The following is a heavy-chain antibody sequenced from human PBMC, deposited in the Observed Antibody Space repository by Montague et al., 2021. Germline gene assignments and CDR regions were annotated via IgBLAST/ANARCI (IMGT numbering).Heavy chain of an antibody. CDR2: VSHGGRT. V-gene: IGHV4-38-2*02. Sequence: SVTLSLTCTVSGGSLGSYYWGWIRQPPGKGLEWMGSVSHGGRTYXNPSLKSRVTISVDTSNNHFSLKLSSVTAADTAMYYCARERDRYYYMDIWGKGTTITVSS. J-gene: IGHJ6*03. CDR1: GGSLGSYY. CDR3: ARERDRYYYMDI.